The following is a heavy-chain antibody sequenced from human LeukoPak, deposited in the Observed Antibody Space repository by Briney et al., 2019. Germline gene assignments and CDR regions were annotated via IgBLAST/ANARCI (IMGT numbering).Heavy chain of an antibody. V-gene: IGHV4-34*01. D-gene: IGHD6-19*01. Sequence: SETLSLTCAVYGGSFSGYYWSWIRQPPGKGLEWIGEINHSGSTNYNPSLKSRVTISVDTSKNQLSLRLSSVTAADTAVYYCARPAEAGYFYAVDFWGQGTMVTVSS. J-gene: IGHJ3*01. CDR2: INHSGST. CDR3: ARPAEAGYFYAVDF. CDR1: GGSFSGYY.